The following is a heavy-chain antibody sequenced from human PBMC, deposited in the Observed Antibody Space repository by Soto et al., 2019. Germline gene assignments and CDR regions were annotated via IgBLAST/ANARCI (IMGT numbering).Heavy chain of an antibody. Sequence: LILSGGGAGFNFSRYEMNWFRQAPVKGLEWVSYISSSGSTIYYADSVKGRFTISRDNAKNSLYLQMNSLRAEDTAVYYCARGRNLVYYYYYGMDVWGQGTTVTVSS. D-gene: IGHD2-8*02. V-gene: IGHV3-48*03. CDR1: GFNFSRYE. J-gene: IGHJ6*01. CDR2: ISSSGSTI. CDR3: ARGRNLVYYYYYGMDV.